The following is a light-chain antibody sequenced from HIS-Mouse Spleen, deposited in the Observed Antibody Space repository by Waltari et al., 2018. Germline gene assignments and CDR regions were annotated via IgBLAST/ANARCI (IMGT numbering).Light chain of an antibody. CDR2: DDS. CDR1: NIGSKS. Sequence: SYVLTQPPSVSVAPGKTARITCGGNNIGSKSVHWYQQKPGQAPVLVVYDDSDRPSGIPERFSGSKSGNTASLTISGLQAEDEADYYCSSYTSSVWVFGGGTKLTVL. V-gene: IGLV3-21*03. J-gene: IGLJ3*02. CDR3: SSYTSSVWV.